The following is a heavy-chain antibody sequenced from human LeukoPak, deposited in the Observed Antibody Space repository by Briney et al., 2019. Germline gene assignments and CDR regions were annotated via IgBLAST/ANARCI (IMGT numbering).Heavy chain of an antibody. CDR1: GGSISSRPYC. V-gene: IGHV4-39*07. J-gene: IGHJ4*02. Sequence: PSETLSLTCTVSGGSISSRPYCWGWIRQPPGKGLEWLGSFFYSGSTNYKPSLKSRVTISVDTSKNQFSLKLSSVTAADTAVYYCARRLLLGGYFDYWGQGTLVTVSS. CDR2: FFYSGST. D-gene: IGHD3-16*01. CDR3: ARRLLLGGYFDY.